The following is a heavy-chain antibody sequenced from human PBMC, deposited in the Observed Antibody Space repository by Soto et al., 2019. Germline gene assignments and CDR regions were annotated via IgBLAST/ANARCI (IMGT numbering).Heavy chain of an antibody. J-gene: IGHJ6*03. CDR3: ARGTPYYDFWSGYELHMDV. D-gene: IGHD3-3*01. CDR2: INSDGSST. V-gene: IGHV3-74*01. Sequence: GESLKISCAASGFTFSSYWMHWVRQAPGKGLVWVSRINSDGSSTSYADSVKGRFTISRDNAKNTLYLQMNSLRAEDTAVYYCARGTPYYDFWSGYELHMDVWGKGTTVTVSS. CDR1: GFTFSSYW.